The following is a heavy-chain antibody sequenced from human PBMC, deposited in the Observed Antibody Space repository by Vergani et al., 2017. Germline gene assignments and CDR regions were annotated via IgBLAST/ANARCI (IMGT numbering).Heavy chain of an antibody. CDR3: ARDSRYDFWSRNYMDV. Sequence: LQLQESGPGLVKPSETLSLICTVSGGSINPSSSFWGWIRQSPGKGLEWVANIKQDGSEKYYVDSVKGRFTISRDNAKNSLYLQMNSLRAEDTAVYYCARDSRYDFWSRNYMDVWGKGTTVTVSS. D-gene: IGHD3-3*01. CDR2: IKQDGSEK. J-gene: IGHJ6*03. V-gene: IGHV3-7*01. CDR1: GGSINPSSSF.